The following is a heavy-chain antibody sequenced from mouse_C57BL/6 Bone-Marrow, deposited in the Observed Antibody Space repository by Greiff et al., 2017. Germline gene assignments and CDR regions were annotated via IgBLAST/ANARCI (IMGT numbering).Heavy chain of an antibody. CDR1: GYTFTSYW. D-gene: IGHD1-1*01. CDR3: ARSGDYYGRLAWFAH. Sequence: VQLQQPGAELVKPGASVKLSCKASGYTFTSYWMHWVKQRPGQGLEWIGMIHPDSGSTNYNEKFKSKATLTVDKSSNTAYMQLSSLTTEDSEVDYCARSGDYYGRLAWFAHWGQGTLVTVSA. V-gene: IGHV1-64*01. J-gene: IGHJ3*01. CDR2: IHPDSGST.